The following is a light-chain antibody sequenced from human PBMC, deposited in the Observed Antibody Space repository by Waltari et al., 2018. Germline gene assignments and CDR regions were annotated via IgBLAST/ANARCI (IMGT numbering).Light chain of an antibody. V-gene: IGLV3-1*01. J-gene: IGLJ2*01. CDR2: QDT. Sequence: SYKLTQPPSLSVSPGQPASLTCSGDDLEDSYVAWYQQRPGQSPVLLIYQDTKRPSGIPERFSGSNSGNTATLTIRETQTIDDADYYCQAWDNSAVVFGGGTTLTVL. CDR3: QAWDNSAVV. CDR1: DLEDSY.